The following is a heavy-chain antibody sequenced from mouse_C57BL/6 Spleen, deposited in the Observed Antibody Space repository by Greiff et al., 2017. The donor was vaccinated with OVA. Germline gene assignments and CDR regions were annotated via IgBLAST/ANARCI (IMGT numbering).Heavy chain of an antibody. V-gene: IGHV1-42*01. CDR1: GYSFTGYY. J-gene: IGHJ4*01. CDR2: INPSTGGT. Sequence: VQLQQSGPELVKPGASVKISCKASGYSFTGYYMNWVKQSPEKSLEWIGEINPSTGGTTYNQKFKAKATLTVDKSSSTAYMQLKSLTSEDSAVYYCERVDEYDYYAMDYWGQGTSVTVSS. D-gene: IGHD2-4*01. CDR3: ERVDEYDYYAMDY.